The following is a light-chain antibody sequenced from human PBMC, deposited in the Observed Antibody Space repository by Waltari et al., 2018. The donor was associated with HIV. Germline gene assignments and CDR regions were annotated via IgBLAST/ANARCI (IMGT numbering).Light chain of an antibody. J-gene: IGKJ4*01. Sequence: VMTQSPDSLAVSLGERATINCKSSQSVLYSSNNKNYLAWYQQKPGQPPKLLVYWASTRESGVPGRFSGSGSGTDFTLTISSLQAEDVAVYYCQQYYSSPLTLGGGTKVEIK. V-gene: IGKV4-1*01. CDR2: WAS. CDR1: QSVLYSSNNKNY. CDR3: QQYYSSPLT.